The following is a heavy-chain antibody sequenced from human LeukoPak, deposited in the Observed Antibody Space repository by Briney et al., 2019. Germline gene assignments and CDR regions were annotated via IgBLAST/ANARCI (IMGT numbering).Heavy chain of an antibody. V-gene: IGHV3-7*01. CDR3: AISRSPRGGTDC. J-gene: IGHJ4*02. Sequence: PGGSLRLSCAASGFTFSSYWMSWVRQAPVKGLEWVANLNQDGSEKYYMDSVKGRFTISRDNAKNSVYLQMNSLRAEDTAVYYCAISRSPRGGTDCWGQGNLVTVSS. CDR1: GFTFSSYW. CDR2: LNQDGSEK. D-gene: IGHD6-6*01.